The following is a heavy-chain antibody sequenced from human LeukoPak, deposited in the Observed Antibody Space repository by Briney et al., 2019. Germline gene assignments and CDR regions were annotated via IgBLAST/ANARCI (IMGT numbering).Heavy chain of an antibody. D-gene: IGHD3-10*01. CDR3: ARASYGSGSYPDSPFDY. Sequence: GGSLRLSCAASGFTFSSYWMHWVRQAPGKGLVWVSRINSDGSGTSYADSVKGRFTISRDNAKNTLYLQMNSLRAEDTAVYYCARASYGSGSYPDSPFDYWGQGTLVTVSS. CDR1: GFTFSSYW. J-gene: IGHJ4*02. CDR2: INSDGSGT. V-gene: IGHV3-74*01.